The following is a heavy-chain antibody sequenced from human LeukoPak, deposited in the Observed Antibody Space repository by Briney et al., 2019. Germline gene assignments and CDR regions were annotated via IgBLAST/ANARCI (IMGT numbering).Heavy chain of an antibody. D-gene: IGHD1-26*01. J-gene: IGHJ3*02. Sequence: GASVKVSCKASAYTFTSYGISWVRQAPGQGLEWMGGIIPIFGTANYAQKFQGRVTITADESTSTAYMELSSLRSEDTAVYYCARRRIVGATGDAFDIWGQGTMVTVSS. CDR3: ARRRIVGATGDAFDI. CDR1: AYTFTSYG. CDR2: IIPIFGTA. V-gene: IGHV1-69*13.